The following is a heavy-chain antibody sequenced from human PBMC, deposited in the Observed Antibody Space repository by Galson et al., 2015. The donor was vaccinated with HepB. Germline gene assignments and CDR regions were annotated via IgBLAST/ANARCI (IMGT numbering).Heavy chain of an antibody. D-gene: IGHD3-16*02. J-gene: IGHJ4*02. CDR3: ARRPPRYRGYFDY. Sequence: LSLTCAVYGGSFSGYYWNWIRQTPGKGLEWIGEIHHSGSTNYKPSLKNRVTISVDTSKNQFSLKLSSVTAADTAVYYCARRPPRYRGYFDYWGQGTLVTVSS. V-gene: IGHV4-34*01. CDR2: IHHSGST. CDR1: GGSFSGYY.